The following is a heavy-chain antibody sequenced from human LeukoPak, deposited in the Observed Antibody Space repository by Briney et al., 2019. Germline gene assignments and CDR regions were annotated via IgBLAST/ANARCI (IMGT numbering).Heavy chain of an antibody. CDR2: INPNSGGT. D-gene: IGHD3-22*01. Sequence: GASVKVSCKASGYTFTGYYMHWVRQAPGQGLEWMGWINPNSGGTNYAQKFQGRVTITADESTSTAYMELSSLRSEDTAVYYCARDRGYYYDRVYFDYWGQGTLVTVSS. V-gene: IGHV1-2*02. CDR1: GYTFTGYY. J-gene: IGHJ4*02. CDR3: ARDRGYYYDRVYFDY.